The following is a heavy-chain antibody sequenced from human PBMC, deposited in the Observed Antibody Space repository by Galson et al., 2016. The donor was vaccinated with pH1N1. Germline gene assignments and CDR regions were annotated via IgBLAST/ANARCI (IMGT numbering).Heavy chain of an antibody. Sequence: PGESLKIYCKGSGYSFTSYWIGWVRQMPGKCLEWMGIIYPGDSDTRYSPSFQGQVTISADKSISTAYMQWSSLKASDTVMYYCARHSPSGRDYDILTGYWDCDLWGRGTLVTVAS. V-gene: IGHV5-51*01. CDR1: GYSFTSYW. J-gene: IGHJ2*01. D-gene: IGHD3-9*01. CDR2: IYPGDSDT. CDR3: ARHSPSGRDYDILTGYWDCDL.